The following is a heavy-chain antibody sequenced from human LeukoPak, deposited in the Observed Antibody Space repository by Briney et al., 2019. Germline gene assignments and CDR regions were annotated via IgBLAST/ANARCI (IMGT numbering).Heavy chain of an antibody. CDR1: GFTFSAYA. Sequence: PGGSLRLSCEASGFTFSAYAMTWVRQAPGKGLEWVSSIGSDNKPHYSESVKGRLAISRDNAKNSLYLQMNSLRAEDTAVYYCARRYYGSGTYFFDYWGQGTLVTVSS. CDR3: ARRYYGSGTYFFDY. V-gene: IGHV3-69-1*01. CDR2: IGSDNKP. J-gene: IGHJ4*02. D-gene: IGHD3-10*01.